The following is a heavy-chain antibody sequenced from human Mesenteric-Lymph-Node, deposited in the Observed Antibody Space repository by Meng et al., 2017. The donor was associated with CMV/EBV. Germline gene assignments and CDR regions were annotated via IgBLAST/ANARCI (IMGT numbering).Heavy chain of an antibody. V-gene: IGHV4-34*01. J-gene: IGHJ4*02. D-gene: IGHD3-9*01. CDR1: GGSFSGYY. CDR2: INHSGST. Sequence: QVQLDKWGAGRLKPSETLSVTCAVYGGSFSGYYWNWIRQSPEKGLEWIGEINHSGSTTYNPSFTSRIIISVDTSTNQISLNMSSVTAADTAVYYCARGSSYDILTGYFDYWGQGALVTVSS. CDR3: ARGSSYDILTGYFDY.